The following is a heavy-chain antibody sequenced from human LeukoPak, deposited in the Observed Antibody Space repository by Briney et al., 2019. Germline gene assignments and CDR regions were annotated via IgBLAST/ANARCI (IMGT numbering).Heavy chain of an antibody. CDR1: GGSTSSYY. V-gene: IGHV4-59*01. CDR2: IYYSGST. D-gene: IGHD3-10*01. J-gene: IGHJ5*02. Sequence: SETLSLTCTVSGGSTSSYYWSWIRQPPGKGLEWIGYIYYSGSTNYNPSLKSRVTISVDTSRSQFSLKLSSVTAADTAVYYCARDLLRIWYGWFDPWGQGTLVTVSS. CDR3: ARDLLRIWYGWFDP.